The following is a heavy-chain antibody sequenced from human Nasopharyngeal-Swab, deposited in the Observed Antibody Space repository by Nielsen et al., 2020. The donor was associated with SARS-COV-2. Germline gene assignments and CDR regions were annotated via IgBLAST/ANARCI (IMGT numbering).Heavy chain of an antibody. J-gene: IGHJ4*02. D-gene: IGHD3-22*01. CDR3: ARGSGYYDSSGYSDY. V-gene: IGHV4-59*13. CDR2: IYYSGST. CDR1: GGSISSYY. Sequence: SETPLTCTVSGGSISSYYWSWIRQPPRKGLEWIGYIYYSGSTNYNPSLKSRVTISVDTSKNQFSLKLSSVTAADTAVYYCARGSGYYDSSGYSDYWGQGTLVTVSS.